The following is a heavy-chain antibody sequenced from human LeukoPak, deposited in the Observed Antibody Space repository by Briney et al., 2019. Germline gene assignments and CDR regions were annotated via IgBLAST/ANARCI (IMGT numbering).Heavy chain of an antibody. D-gene: IGHD6-19*01. J-gene: IGHJ1*01. Sequence: ASVKVSCKASGYTFTNYDISWVRQAPGKGLEWMGGYDPEDGETIYGQKFHGRVTMTEDTSTDTAYMELSSLGSEDTAVCYCATAEPGYGSGWGHFQHWGQGTLVTVSS. CDR3: ATAEPGYGSGWGHFQH. V-gene: IGHV1-24*01. CDR1: GYTFTNYD. CDR2: YDPEDGET.